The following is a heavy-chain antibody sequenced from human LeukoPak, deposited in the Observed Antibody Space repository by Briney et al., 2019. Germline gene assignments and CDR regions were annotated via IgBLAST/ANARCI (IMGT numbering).Heavy chain of an antibody. CDR2: FYRGGDT. CDR1: GFTVSSNY. J-gene: IGHJ4*02. CDR3: ARGDGYNYFVH. Sequence: GGSLRLSCAASGFTVSSNYMSWVRQAPGKGLEWVSVFYRGGDTYYADSVKGRFTISRDIAKNTVDLQMNSLRAEDTALYYCARGDGYNYFVHWGQGTLVTVSS. V-gene: IGHV3-66*01. D-gene: IGHD5-24*01.